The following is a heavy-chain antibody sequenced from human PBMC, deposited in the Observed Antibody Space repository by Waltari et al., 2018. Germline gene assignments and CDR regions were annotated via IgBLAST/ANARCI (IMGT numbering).Heavy chain of an antibody. CDR1: VGSISSSSYY. CDR3: ATPSSVRVLEWLIGGGMDV. J-gene: IGHJ6*02. D-gene: IGHD3-3*01. CDR2: IYYSRST. Sequence: QLQLPESGPGLVKPSETLSLTCPVPVGSISSSSYYWGWIRQPPGKGLEWIGSIYYSRSTNNNPSHKSRVTISVDTSKNQFSLKLSSVTAADTAVYYCATPSSVRVLEWLIGGGMDVWGQGTTVTVSS. V-gene: IGHV4-39*01.